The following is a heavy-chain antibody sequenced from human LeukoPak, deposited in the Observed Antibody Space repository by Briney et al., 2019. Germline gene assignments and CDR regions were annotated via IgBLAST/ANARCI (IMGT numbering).Heavy chain of an antibody. D-gene: IGHD5-12*01. CDR2: ISGSGGRT. V-gene: IGHV3-23*01. CDR1: GFTFSTYA. Sequence: PGGSLRLSCATSGFTFSTYAMNWVRQAPGKGLEWVSAISGSGGRTYYADSLKGRFTISRDNSKNTLYLQMNSLRAEDTAVYYCAREMGGYPFDYWGQGIQVTVSS. J-gene: IGHJ4*02. CDR3: AREMGGYPFDY.